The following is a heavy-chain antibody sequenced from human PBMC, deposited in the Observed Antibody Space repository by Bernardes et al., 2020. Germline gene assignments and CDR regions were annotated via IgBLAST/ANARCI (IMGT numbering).Heavy chain of an antibody. CDR2: IYSGGST. Sequence: GGSLRLSCAASGFTVSDNYMSWVRQAPGKGLEWVSVIYSGGSTYYADSVKGRFTISRDISKNTLYLQMNSLRAEDTAVYYCARDYSNGWHYFQYWGQGTLVTVSS. D-gene: IGHD4-4*01. CDR3: ARDYSNGWHYFQY. CDR1: GFTVSDNY. V-gene: IGHV3-66*01. J-gene: IGHJ4*02.